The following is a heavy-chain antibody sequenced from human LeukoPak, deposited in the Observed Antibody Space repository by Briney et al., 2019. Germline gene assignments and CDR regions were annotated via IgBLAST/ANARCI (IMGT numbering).Heavy chain of an antibody. CDR3: ARDRIAVAATETSFDY. D-gene: IGHD6-19*01. CDR2: ISGSSSYI. CDR1: GFTFSSYN. J-gene: IGHJ4*02. Sequence: VGSLRLSCAASGFTFSSYNMNWVRQAPGKGLEWVSSISGSSSYIYYADSVKGRFTISRGNAKNSLYLQMNSLRAEDTAVYYCARDRIAVAATETSFDYWGQGTLVTVSS. V-gene: IGHV3-21*01.